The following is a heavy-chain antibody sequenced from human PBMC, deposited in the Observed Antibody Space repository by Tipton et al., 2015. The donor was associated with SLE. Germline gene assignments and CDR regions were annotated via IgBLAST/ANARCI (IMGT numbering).Heavy chain of an antibody. Sequence: SLRLSCAASGFTVSSNYMSWVRQAPGKGLEWVSVIYSGGSTYYADSVKGRFTISRDNAKNSLYLQMNSLRAEDTAVYYCASDLAGSQAFDIWGQGTMVTVSS. CDR1: GFTVSSNY. D-gene: IGHD6-13*01. J-gene: IGHJ3*02. CDR2: IYSGGST. V-gene: IGHV3-53*01. CDR3: ASDLAGSQAFDI.